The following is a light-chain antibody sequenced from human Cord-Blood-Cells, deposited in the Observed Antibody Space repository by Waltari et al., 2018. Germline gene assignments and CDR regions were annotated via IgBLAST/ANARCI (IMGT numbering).Light chain of an antibody. V-gene: IGLV2-8*01. CDR3: SSYAGSNVYV. CDR1: SSDVGGYNY. Sequence: QSALTKPPSASGSPGQSVTISCTGTSSDVGGYNYVSWYQQHPGKAPNLMIYEVSKRPSGVPDRFSGSKSGNTASLTVSGLQAEDEADYYCSSYAGSNVYVFGTGTKVTVL. CDR2: EVS. J-gene: IGLJ1*01.